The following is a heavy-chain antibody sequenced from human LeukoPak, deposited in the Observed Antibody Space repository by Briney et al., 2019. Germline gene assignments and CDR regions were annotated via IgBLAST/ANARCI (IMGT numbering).Heavy chain of an antibody. D-gene: IGHD3-22*01. CDR1: GFTFSSYD. Sequence: PGGSLRLSCAASGFTFSSYDMHWVRQAPGQGLEWMGWINPNSGGTNYAQKFQGRVTMTRDTSISTAYMELSRLRSDDTAVYYCARARSRRNYDSSGRLGAGAAFDIWGQGTMVTVSS. J-gene: IGHJ3*02. CDR2: INPNSGGT. V-gene: IGHV1-2*02. CDR3: ARARSRRNYDSSGRLGAGAAFDI.